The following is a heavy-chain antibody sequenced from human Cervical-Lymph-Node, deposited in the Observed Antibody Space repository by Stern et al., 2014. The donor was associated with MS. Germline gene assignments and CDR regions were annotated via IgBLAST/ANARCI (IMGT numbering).Heavy chain of an antibody. CDR3: ARDYEDTSMLFDH. D-gene: IGHD2-8*01. J-gene: IGHJ4*02. CDR2: ISYDGNHK. CDR1: GFTFSSYG. V-gene: IGHV3-30*03. Sequence: VQLVESGGAVVQPGRSLRLSCAASGFTFSSYGMHWVRQAPGKGLERATVISYDGNHKYYAASVKGRFTISRDNSKNTLHLQMNSVTPDDTAIYYCARDYEDTSMLFDHWGQGTLVTVSS.